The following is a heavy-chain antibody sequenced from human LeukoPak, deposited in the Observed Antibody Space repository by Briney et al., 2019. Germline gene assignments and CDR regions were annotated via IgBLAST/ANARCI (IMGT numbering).Heavy chain of an antibody. Sequence: PGGSLRLSCVASRFSFSNFWMIWVRQAPGKGLEWVANIKQDGSEKYYVDSVKGRFTISRDNAKNSLYLQMNSLRAEDTAVYYCARGDSSSWYRGSWWFDPWGQGTLVTVSS. CDR1: RFSFSNFW. D-gene: IGHD6-13*01. CDR3: ARGDSSSWYRGSWWFDP. CDR2: IKQDGSEK. J-gene: IGHJ5*02. V-gene: IGHV3-7*01.